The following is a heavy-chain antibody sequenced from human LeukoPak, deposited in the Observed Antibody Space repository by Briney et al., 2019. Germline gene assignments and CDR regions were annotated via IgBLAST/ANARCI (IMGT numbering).Heavy chain of an antibody. Sequence: ASVKVSCKASGYSFTGYYIHWVRQAPGQGLEWMGRIHPDSGGTNYAQKFQDRVTMTRDTSIGTAYMEVSRLTSDDTAIYYCATDMVGAIWSPRLDYWGQGTLVTVSS. D-gene: IGHD1-26*01. CDR3: ATDMVGAIWSPRLDY. J-gene: IGHJ4*02. V-gene: IGHV1-2*06. CDR1: GYSFTGYY. CDR2: IHPDSGGT.